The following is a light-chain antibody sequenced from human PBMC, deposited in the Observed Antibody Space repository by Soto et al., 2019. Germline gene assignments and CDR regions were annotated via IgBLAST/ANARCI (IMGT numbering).Light chain of an antibody. Sequence: EIVLTQSPGTLSLSPGERATLSCRASQSINNRYLAWYQQKPGQSPRLLIYGASNRATGIPDRFIGSGSGTDVTLTISRVEPEDFAVYYCQQFGSSPGFTFGPGTKVDIK. J-gene: IGKJ3*01. CDR1: QSINNRY. CDR3: QQFGSSPGFT. CDR2: GAS. V-gene: IGKV3-20*01.